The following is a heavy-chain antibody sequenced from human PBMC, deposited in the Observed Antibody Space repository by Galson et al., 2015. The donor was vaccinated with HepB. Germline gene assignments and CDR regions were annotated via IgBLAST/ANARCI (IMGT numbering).Heavy chain of an antibody. D-gene: IGHD1-26*01. V-gene: IGHV3-49*04. Sequence: SLRLSCAVSGFTFGEYAMNWVRQAPGKGLEWVGFIRSKTYGGTTEYAASVKGRFTISRDESKSIAYLQTNSLKTEDTAVYYCTRVPVGATASWLDPWGQGTLVTVSS. CDR3: TRVPVGATASWLDP. CDR2: IRSKTYGGTT. J-gene: IGHJ5*02. CDR1: GFTFGEYA.